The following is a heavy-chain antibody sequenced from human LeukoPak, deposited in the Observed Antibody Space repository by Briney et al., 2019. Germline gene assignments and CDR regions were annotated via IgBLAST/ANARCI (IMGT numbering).Heavy chain of an antibody. Sequence: ASVKVSCKASGYTFTSYDINWVRQATGQGLEWMGWMNPNSGNTGYAQKFQGRVTMTRNTSISTAYMELSSLRSEDTAVYYCARDHYDILTGYYNFDYWGQGTLVTVSS. CDR2: MNPNSGNT. CDR3: ARDHYDILTGYYNFDY. V-gene: IGHV1-8*01. J-gene: IGHJ4*02. CDR1: GYTFTSYD. D-gene: IGHD3-9*01.